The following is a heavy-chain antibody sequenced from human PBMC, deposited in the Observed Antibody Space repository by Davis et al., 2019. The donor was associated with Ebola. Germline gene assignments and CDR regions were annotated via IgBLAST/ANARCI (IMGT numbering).Heavy chain of an antibody. V-gene: IGHV3-23*01. CDR1: GFTFSSYA. CDR3: ARGGYDFWSGTYYYGMDV. CDR2: ISGSGGST. J-gene: IGHJ6*04. D-gene: IGHD3-3*01. Sequence: GESLKISCAASGFTFSSYAMSWVRQAPGKGLEWVSAISGSGGSTYYADSVKGRFTISRDNAKNSLYLQMNSLRDEDTAVYYCARGGYDFWSGTYYYGMDVWGKGTTVTVSS.